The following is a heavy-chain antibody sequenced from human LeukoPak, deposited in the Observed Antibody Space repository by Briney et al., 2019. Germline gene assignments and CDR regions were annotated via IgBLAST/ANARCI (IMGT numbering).Heavy chain of an antibody. J-gene: IGHJ4*02. CDR2: ISGDGDST. D-gene: IGHD3-22*01. CDR3: ANVPPHDDSGYSNPY. Sequence: TGGSLRLSCTASGFTFSSYTMYWVRQAPGKGLEYVSAISGDGDSTFYANSVKGRFTISRDNSKNTLYLQMNSLRAEDTAVYYCANVPPHDDSGYSNPYWGQGTLVTVSS. V-gene: IGHV3-64*01. CDR1: GFTFSSYT.